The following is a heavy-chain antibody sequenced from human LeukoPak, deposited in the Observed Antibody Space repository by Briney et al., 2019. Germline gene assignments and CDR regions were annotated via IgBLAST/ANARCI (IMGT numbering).Heavy chain of an antibody. V-gene: IGHV4-59*08. CDR1: GGSISSYY. J-gene: IGHJ4*02. CDR3: ASQLGYSSGWYEGYFDY. D-gene: IGHD6-19*01. Sequence: SETLSLTCTVSGGSISSYYWSWIRQPPGKGLEWIGYIYYSGSTNYNPSLKSRVIISVDTSKNQFSLKLSSVTAADTAVYYCASQLGYSSGWYEGYFDYWGQGTLVTVSS. CDR2: IYYSGST.